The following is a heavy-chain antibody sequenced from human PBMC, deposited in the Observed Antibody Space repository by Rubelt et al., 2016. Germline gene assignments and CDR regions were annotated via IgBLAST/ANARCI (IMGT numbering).Heavy chain of an antibody. D-gene: IGHD2-8*01. CDR1: SVSNVW. V-gene: IGHV3-15*07. CDR2: IKSKDVGGTT. CDR3: TTDPDVVGGTYGNY. Sequence: SVSNVWMNWVRQAPGKGLEWVGRIKSKDVGGTTDYAAPVKGRFTVSRDDSKNTLYLQMNSLKTEDTAAYYCTTDPDVVGGTYGNYWGRGTLVTVSS. J-gene: IGHJ4*02.